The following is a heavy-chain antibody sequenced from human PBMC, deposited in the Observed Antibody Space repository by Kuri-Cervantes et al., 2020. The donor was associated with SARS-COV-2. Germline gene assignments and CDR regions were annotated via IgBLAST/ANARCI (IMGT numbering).Heavy chain of an antibody. CDR1: GGTFSSYA. Sequence: SVKVSCKASGGTFSSYAISWVRQAPGQGLEWMGGIIPIFGTANYAQKFQGRVTITADESTSTAYMELSSLRSEDTAVYYCARTGGDEDSSGYYSHYYYYMDVWGKGTTVTVSS. CDR2: IIPIFGTA. CDR3: ARTGGDEDSSGYYSHYYYYMDV. J-gene: IGHJ6*03. D-gene: IGHD3-22*01. V-gene: IGHV1-69*13.